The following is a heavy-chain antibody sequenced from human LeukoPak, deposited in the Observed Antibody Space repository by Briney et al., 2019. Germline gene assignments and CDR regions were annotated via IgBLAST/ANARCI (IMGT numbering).Heavy chain of an antibody. CDR2: IYYSGST. Sequence: PSETLSLTCTVSGGSISSYYWSWIRQPPGKGPEWIGYIYYSGSTNYNPSLKSRVTISVDTSKNQFSLKLSSVTAADTAVYYCARHGRSDRRDGDDAFDIWAQGTMVTVSS. CDR3: ARHGRSDRRDGDDAFDI. CDR1: GGSISSYY. V-gene: IGHV4-59*08. D-gene: IGHD5-24*01. J-gene: IGHJ3*02.